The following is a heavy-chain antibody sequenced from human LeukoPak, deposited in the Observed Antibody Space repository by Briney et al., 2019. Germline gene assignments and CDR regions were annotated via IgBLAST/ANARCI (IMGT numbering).Heavy chain of an antibody. J-gene: IGHJ6*02. V-gene: IGHV4-31*03. CDR3: ASLVVAAPNYYGMDV. CDR2: IYYSGST. D-gene: IGHD2-15*01. CDR1: GGSISSGGYY. Sequence: PSETLSLTCTVSGGSISSGGYYWSWIRQRPGKGLEWIGYIYYSGSTYYNPSLKSRVTISVDTSKNQFSLKLSSVTAADTAVYYCASLVVAAPNYYGMDVWGQGTTVTVSS.